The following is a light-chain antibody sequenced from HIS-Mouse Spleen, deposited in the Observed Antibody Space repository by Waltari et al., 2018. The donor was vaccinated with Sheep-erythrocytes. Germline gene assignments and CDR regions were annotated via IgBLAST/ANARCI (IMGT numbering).Light chain of an antibody. J-gene: IGLJ1*01. Sequence: QSALTQPRSVSGSPGQSVTIPCTGTSSAVGGSNYVPWYQQHPGKAPKLMIYDVSKRPSGVPDRFSGSKSGNTASLTISGLQAEDEADYYCCSYAGSYNHVFATVTKVTVL. CDR3: CSYAGSYNHV. CDR2: DVS. CDR1: SSAVGGSNY. V-gene: IGLV2-11*01.